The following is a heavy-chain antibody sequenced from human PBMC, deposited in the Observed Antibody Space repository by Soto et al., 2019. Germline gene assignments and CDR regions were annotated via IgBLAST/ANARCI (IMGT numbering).Heavy chain of an antibody. CDR2: IYYNGNT. D-gene: IGHD2-2*03. CDR1: GGSVSSGSDY. J-gene: IGHJ4*02. Sequence: SETLSLTCTVSGGSVSSGSDYWSWIRQPPGKGLEWIGYIYYNGNTKYSPSLKSRVTMSVDTSKNHFSLKLISVTTADTAVYFCAREGNLGRWIQPLDSWGQGTLVTVSS. V-gene: IGHV4-61*03. CDR3: AREGNLGRWIQPLDS.